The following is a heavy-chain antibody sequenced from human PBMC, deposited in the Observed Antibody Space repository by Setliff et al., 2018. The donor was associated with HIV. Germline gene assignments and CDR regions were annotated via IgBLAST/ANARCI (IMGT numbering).Heavy chain of an antibody. CDR2: INPQSGDT. J-gene: IGHJ6*03. V-gene: IGHV1-2*02. Sequence: GESLKVSCKASGYTFSGDYIHWVRQAPGQGLEWMGWINPQSGDTNYAQKFQGRVTMTRDTSISTAFMQLSRLTSDDTAVYFCARDRTHQNWGSRGYYYMDVWGKGTTVTVSS. CDR1: GYTFSGDY. D-gene: IGHD7-27*01. CDR3: ARDRTHQNWGSRGYYYMDV.